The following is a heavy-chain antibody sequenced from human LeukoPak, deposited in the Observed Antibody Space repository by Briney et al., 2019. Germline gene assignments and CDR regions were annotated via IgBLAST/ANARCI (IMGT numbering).Heavy chain of an antibody. D-gene: IGHD6-6*01. CDR1: TGSISSSDW. CDR3: ARGLLRKAARYFDY. J-gene: IGHJ4*02. CDR2: ISHSGST. V-gene: IGHV4-4*02. Sequence: SETLSLTCTVSTGSISSSDWWSWVRQPPGKGLEWIGEISHSGSTNFNPSLKSRLTISVDKSKNQFSLKLSSVTAADTAVYYCARGLLRKAARYFDYWGQGTLVTVSS.